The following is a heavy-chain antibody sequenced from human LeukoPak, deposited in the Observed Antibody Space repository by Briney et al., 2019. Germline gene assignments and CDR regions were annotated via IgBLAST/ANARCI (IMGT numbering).Heavy chain of an antibody. CDR1: GFTFNTYT. CDR3: ARDRRVQLWSPAGFDY. V-gene: IGHV3-21*01. J-gene: IGHJ4*02. CDR2: ISSSSVYI. D-gene: IGHD5-18*01. Sequence: GGSLGLSCAASGFTFNTYTMNWVRQAPGKGLEWVSSISSSSVYIYYADSVKGRFTISRDNAKNSLYLQMNSLRAEDTAVYYCARDRRVQLWSPAGFDYWGQGTLVTVSS.